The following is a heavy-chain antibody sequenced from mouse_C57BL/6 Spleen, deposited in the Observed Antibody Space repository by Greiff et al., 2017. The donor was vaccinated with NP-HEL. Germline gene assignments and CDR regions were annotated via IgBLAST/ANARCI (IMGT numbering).Heavy chain of an antibody. CDR1: GYAFSSSW. CDR2: IYPGDGDT. CDR3: ARSSHGNYFDY. Sequence: QVQLKQSGPELVKPGASVKISCKASGYAFSSSWMNWVKQRPGKGLEWIGRIYPGDGDTNYNGKFKGKATLTADKSSSTAYMQLSSLTSEDSAVYFCARSSHGNYFDYWGQGTTLTVSS. J-gene: IGHJ2*01. V-gene: IGHV1-82*01. D-gene: IGHD2-1*01.